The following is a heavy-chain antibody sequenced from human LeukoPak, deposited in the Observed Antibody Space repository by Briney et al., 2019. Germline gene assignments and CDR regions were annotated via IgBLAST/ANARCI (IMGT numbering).Heavy chain of an antibody. Sequence: SETLSLTCAVSGGSISSGGYSWNWIRQPPGRGLEWIGYIYHSGSTYYNPSLKGRVTISVDRSKNQFSLKLSSVTAADTAVYYCARGWVVTATHGFDIWGQGTMVTVSS. J-gene: IGHJ3*02. CDR1: GGSISSGGYS. CDR3: ARGWVVTATHGFDI. V-gene: IGHV4-30-2*01. CDR2: IYHSGST. D-gene: IGHD2-21*02.